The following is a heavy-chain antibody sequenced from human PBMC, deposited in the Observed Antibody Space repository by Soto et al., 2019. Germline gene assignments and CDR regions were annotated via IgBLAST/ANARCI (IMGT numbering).Heavy chain of an antibody. CDR1: GGSISRGGYY. Sequence: QVQLQESGPGLVKPSQTLSLTCTVSGGSISRGGYYWSWIRQHPGKGLEWIGYIYYSGSTYYNPSLQSRVTISVDTSKNQFSLKLSSVTAADTAVYYCAISFGVAAAGPFDYWGQGTLVTVSS. D-gene: IGHD6-13*01. V-gene: IGHV4-31*03. CDR3: AISFGVAAAGPFDY. J-gene: IGHJ4*02. CDR2: IYYSGST.